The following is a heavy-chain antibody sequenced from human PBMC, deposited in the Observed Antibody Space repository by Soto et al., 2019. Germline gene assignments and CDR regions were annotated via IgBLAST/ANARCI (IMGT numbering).Heavy chain of an antibody. J-gene: IGHJ5*02. CDR2: IYQSGST. D-gene: IGHD6-6*01. CDR3: ARSSSFSGGIWFDT. CDR1: GGSISIGGYS. Sequence: PSETLSLTCPVAGGSISIGGYSWSWGRQPPGKGLEGSGYIYQSGSTYYNPSLKSRVTLSVDRSKNKFLRRLVSLPAADTAVYYCARSSSFSGGIWFDTWGEGTLVTVSS. V-gene: IGHV4-30-2*01.